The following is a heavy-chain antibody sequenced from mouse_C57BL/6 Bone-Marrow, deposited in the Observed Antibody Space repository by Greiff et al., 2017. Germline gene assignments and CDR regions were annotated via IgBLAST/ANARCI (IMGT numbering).Heavy chain of an antibody. CDR3: TVRGHVDV. CDR2: IRLKSDNYAT. CDR1: GFTFSNYW. D-gene: IGHD3-1*01. Sequence: EVQLVESGGGLVQPGGSMKLSCVASGFTFSNYWMNWVRQSPEKGLEWVAQIRLKSDNYATHYAVSVKGRFTISRDYSKGSVYLQMNNLRAEDTGSYYCTVRGHVDVWGTGTTVTVSS. V-gene: IGHV6-3*01. J-gene: IGHJ1*03.